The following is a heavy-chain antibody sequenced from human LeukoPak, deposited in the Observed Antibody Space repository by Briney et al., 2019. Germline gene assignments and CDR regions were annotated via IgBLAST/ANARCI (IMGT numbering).Heavy chain of an antibody. J-gene: IGHJ4*02. CDR3: AASSHSGSYRAH. D-gene: IGHD3-10*01. Sequence: PSETLSLTCSLSGGSISRLYLSWIRQPPGKGLEWIGYSSYTADSNYNPSHKSRVTISIDTSKNQFSLRLTSVTAADTAVYYCAASSHSGSYRAHWGQGTLVTVSS. CDR2: SSYTADS. CDR1: GGSISRLY. V-gene: IGHV4-59*12.